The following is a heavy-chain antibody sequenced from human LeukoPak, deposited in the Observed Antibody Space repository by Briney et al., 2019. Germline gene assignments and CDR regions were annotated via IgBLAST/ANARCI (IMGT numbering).Heavy chain of an antibody. Sequence: ASVKVSCKASGGTFSSYAISWVRQAPGQGLEWMGWIIPIFGTANYAQKFQGRVTITADESTSTAYMELSSLRSEDTAVYYCARGYCSGGSCPTGFDYWGQGTLVTVSS. D-gene: IGHD2-15*01. J-gene: IGHJ4*02. CDR2: IIPIFGTA. CDR1: GGTFSSYA. V-gene: IGHV1-69*13. CDR3: ARGYCSGGSCPTGFDY.